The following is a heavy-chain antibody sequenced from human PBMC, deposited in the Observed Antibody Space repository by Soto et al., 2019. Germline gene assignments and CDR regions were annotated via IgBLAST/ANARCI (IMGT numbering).Heavy chain of an antibody. V-gene: IGHV1-18*01. CDR2: ISANNGNT. CDR1: GYTFTSYG. D-gene: IGHD1-26*01. J-gene: IGHJ4*02. Sequence: QDQLVQSGAEVKKPGASVKVSCKASGYTFTSYGISWVRQAPGQGLEWMGWISANNGNTNYAQKHRGTVTMTTDPSTSRAYMELRRLGSDDTAVDYCARDRGSYALDYWGQGTLVTVSS. CDR3: ARDRGSYALDY.